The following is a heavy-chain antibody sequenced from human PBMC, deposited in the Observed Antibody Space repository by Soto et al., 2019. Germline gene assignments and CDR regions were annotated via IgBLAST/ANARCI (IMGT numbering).Heavy chain of an antibody. Sequence: PSETLSLTCTVSGGSISSSSYYWGWIRQPPGKGLEWIGSIYYSGSTYYKPSLKSRVTISVDTSKNQFSLKLSSVTAADTAVYYCASQQLVHYYYGMDVWGQGTTVTVPS. J-gene: IGHJ6*02. D-gene: IGHD6-13*01. CDR3: ASQQLVHYYYGMDV. V-gene: IGHV4-39*01. CDR1: GGSISSSSYY. CDR2: IYYSGST.